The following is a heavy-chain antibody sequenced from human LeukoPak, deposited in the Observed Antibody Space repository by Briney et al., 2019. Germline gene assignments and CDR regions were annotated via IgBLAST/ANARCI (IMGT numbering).Heavy chain of an antibody. D-gene: IGHD6-13*01. V-gene: IGHV4-39*07. J-gene: IGHJ1*01. CDR1: GGSISSSSYY. Sequence: PSETLSLTCSVSGGSISSSSYYWGWIRQPPGKGLEWIGTISYSGSTYYNPSLKSRVTISVDTSKNQFSLNLSSVTAADTAVYYCARDRGAGASYFHYWGQGTLVTVSS. CDR3: ARDRGAGASYFHY. CDR2: ISYSGST.